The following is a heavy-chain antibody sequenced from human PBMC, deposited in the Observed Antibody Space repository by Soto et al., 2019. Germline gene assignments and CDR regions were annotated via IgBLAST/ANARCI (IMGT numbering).Heavy chain of an antibody. J-gene: IGHJ4*02. CDR2: ISHDGSKT. CDR1: GLTFNNYG. D-gene: IGHD3-10*02. CDR3: VNDQGLVFGYFNY. V-gene: IGHV3-30*18. Sequence: GGSLRLSCAASGLTFNNYGMHWVRQAPGKGLEWLTFISHDGSKTYYGDSVKGRFTISRDNSKNTHYLQMNSLRAEDTALYYCVNDQGLVFGYFNYWGQGALVTVSS.